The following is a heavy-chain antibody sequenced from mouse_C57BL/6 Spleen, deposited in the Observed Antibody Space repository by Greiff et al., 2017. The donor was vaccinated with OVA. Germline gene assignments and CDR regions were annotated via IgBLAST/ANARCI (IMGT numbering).Heavy chain of an antibody. V-gene: IGHV1-61*01. J-gene: IGHJ2*01. D-gene: IGHD3-1*01. CDR2: IYPSDSET. CDR3: ARGGGTRYFAY. Sequence: QVQLQQPGAELVRPGSSVKLSCKASGYTFTSYWMDWVKQRPGQGLEWIGNIYPSDSETHYNQKFKDKAKLTVDKSSSTAYMQLSSLTSEDSAVYYCARGGGTRYFAYWGQGTTLTVSS. CDR1: GYTFTSYW.